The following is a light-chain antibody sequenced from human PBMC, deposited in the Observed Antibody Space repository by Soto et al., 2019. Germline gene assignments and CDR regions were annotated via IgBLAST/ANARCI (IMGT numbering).Light chain of an antibody. CDR1: QGVTTAY. Sequence: EVVLTQSPGTLSLSPGERATLSCRAIQGVTTAYLAWYQHKPGQAARLRSYGASNRATGIPDRFSGSGSGTDFTLTISRLEPEDFAVYSCQQYGASPLFTFGPGTKVDLK. CDR3: QQYGASPLFT. V-gene: IGKV3-20*01. J-gene: IGKJ3*01. CDR2: GAS.